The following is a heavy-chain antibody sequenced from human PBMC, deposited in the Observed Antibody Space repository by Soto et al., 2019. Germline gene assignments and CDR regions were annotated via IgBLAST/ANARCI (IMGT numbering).Heavy chain of an antibody. Sequence: EVQLVESGGGLVKPGGSLRLSCAASGFTFSSYSMNWVRQAPGKGLEWVSSISSSSSYIYYADSVKGRFTISRDNAKNSLYLQMNSLRAEDTAVYYCARDLFAARTFDYCGQGTLVTVSA. CDR2: ISSSSSYI. V-gene: IGHV3-21*01. CDR3: ARDLFAARTFDY. J-gene: IGHJ4*02. D-gene: IGHD6-6*01. CDR1: GFTFSSYS.